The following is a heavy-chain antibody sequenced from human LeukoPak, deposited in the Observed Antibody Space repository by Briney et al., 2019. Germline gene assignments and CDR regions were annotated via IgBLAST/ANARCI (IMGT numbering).Heavy chain of an antibody. J-gene: IGHJ5*02. CDR1: GGSFSGYY. CDR2: INHSGST. Sequence: PETLSLTCAVYGGSFSGYYWSWIRQPPGKGLEWIGEINHSGSTNYNPSLKSRVTISVDTSKNQFSLKLSSVTAADTAVYYCARGGYSYGGLNGFDPWGQGTLVTSPQ. CDR3: ARGGYSYGGLNGFDP. D-gene: IGHD5-18*01. V-gene: IGHV4-34*01.